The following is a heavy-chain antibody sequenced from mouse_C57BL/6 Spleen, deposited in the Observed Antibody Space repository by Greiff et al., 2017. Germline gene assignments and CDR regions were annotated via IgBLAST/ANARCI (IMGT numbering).Heavy chain of an antibody. CDR1: GYTFTDYN. CDR3: ARDYYGGDYFDY. J-gene: IGHJ2*01. V-gene: IGHV1-22*01. CDR2: INPNNVGT. Sequence: EVQLQQSGPELVKPGASVKMSCKASGYTFTDYNMHWVKQSHGKSLEWIGYINPNNVGTSYNQKFKGKATLTVNKSSSTAYMELRSLTSGDSAVYYCARDYYGGDYFDYWGQGTTLTVSS. D-gene: IGHD2-1*01.